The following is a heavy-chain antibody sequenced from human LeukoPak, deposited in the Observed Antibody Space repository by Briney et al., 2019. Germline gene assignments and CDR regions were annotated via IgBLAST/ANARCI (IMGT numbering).Heavy chain of an antibody. J-gene: IGHJ4*02. CDR1: GGSISSSSYY. Sequence: SETLSLTCTVSGGSISSSSYYWGWIRQPPGKGLEWIGSIYYSGSTYYNPSLKSRVTISVDTSKNQFSLKLSSVTAADTAVYYCARGDGYGYFDYFDYWGQGTLVTVSS. CDR2: IYYSGST. D-gene: IGHD5-18*01. CDR3: ARGDGYGYFDYFDY. V-gene: IGHV4-39*07.